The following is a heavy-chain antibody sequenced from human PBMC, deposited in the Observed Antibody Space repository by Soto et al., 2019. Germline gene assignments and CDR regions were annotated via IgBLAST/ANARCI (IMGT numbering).Heavy chain of an antibody. Sequence: QVQLVQSGAEVKKPGASVKVSCKPSGYTFTSYTISWVRQAPGQGLEWMGWISAYNGNGNTNYAQNLQGRVTMTIDTSTSTAYMELRSLTDDDTAVYYCARGGGYSGNEFFDYWGQGTLVTVSS. D-gene: IGHD5-12*01. CDR2: ISAYNGNGNT. J-gene: IGHJ4*02. V-gene: IGHV1-18*01. CDR1: GYTFTSYT. CDR3: ARGGGYSGNEFFDY.